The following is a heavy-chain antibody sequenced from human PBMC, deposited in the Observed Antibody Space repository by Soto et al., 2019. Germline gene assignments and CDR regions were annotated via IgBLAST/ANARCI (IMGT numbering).Heavy chain of an antibody. J-gene: IGHJ5*02. V-gene: IGHV4-30-2*01. CDR1: GGSISSGGYS. CDR3: ARVSSSGNNWFDP. Sequence: PSETLSLTCAVSGGSISSGGYSWSWIRQPPGKGLEWIGYIYHSGSTYYNPSLKSRVTISVDRSKNQFSLKLSSVTAADTAVYYCARVSSSGNNWFDPWGQGTLVTVYS. D-gene: IGHD6-6*01. CDR2: IYHSGST.